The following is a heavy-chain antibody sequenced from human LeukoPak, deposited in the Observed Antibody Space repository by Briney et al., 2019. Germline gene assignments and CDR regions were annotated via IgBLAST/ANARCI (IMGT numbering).Heavy chain of an antibody. Sequence: SVKVSCKASGYTFTSYDISWVRQAPGQGLEWMGGIIPIFGTANYAQKFQGRVTITADESTSTAYMELSSLRSEDTAVYYCARARIAAPSVGYWFDPWGQGTLVTVSS. CDR2: IIPIFGTA. D-gene: IGHD6-13*01. CDR3: ARARIAAPSVGYWFDP. CDR1: GYTFTSYD. V-gene: IGHV1-69*13. J-gene: IGHJ5*02.